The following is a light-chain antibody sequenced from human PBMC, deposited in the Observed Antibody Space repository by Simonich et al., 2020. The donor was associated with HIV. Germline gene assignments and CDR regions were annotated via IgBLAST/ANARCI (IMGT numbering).Light chain of an antibody. CDR1: QSVSSSY. J-gene: IGKJ1*01. CDR3: QQYNNWPPWT. V-gene: IGKV3D-20*01. Sequence: EIVLTQSPGTLSLSPGERATPSCRASQSVSSSYLAWYQQKPGLAPRLLIYDASSRATGIPDRFSGSGSGTDFTLTISRLETEDFAVYYCQQYNNWPPWTFGQGTKVEIK. CDR2: DAS.